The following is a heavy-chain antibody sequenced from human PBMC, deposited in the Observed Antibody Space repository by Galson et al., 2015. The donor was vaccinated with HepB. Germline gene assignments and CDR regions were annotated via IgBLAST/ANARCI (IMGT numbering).Heavy chain of an antibody. CDR1: GFTFSSYS. D-gene: IGHD6-19*01. Sequence: SLRLSCAASGFTFSSYSMNWVRQAPGKGLEWVSSISSTSSYIYYADSVKGRFTISRDNAKNSLYLQMNSLRGEDTAVYYCARADSSGWDRFDYWGLGALVTVSS. CDR3: ARADSSGWDRFDY. CDR2: ISSTSSYI. V-gene: IGHV3-21*01. J-gene: IGHJ4*02.